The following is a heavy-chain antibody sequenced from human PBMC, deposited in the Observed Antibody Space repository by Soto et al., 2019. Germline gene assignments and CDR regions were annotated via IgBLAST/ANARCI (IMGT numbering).Heavy chain of an antibody. J-gene: IGHJ3*02. Sequence: SETLSLTCTVSGDSIGSGGYFWSWLRQPPGKGLEWIAYIYSDGSPYYNPSLKSRVTISLDTSKNQFARKLSSVTAADTAMFFCAREVGQTSSSDAFDIWGQGKMVTVSS. V-gene: IGHV4-30-4*01. D-gene: IGHD6-6*01. CDR3: AREVGQTSSSDAFDI. CDR1: GDSIGSGGYF. CDR2: IYSDGSP.